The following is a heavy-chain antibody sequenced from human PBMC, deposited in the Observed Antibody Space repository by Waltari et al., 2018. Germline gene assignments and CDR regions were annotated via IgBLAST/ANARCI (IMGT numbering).Heavy chain of an antibody. J-gene: IGHJ2*01. CDR1: GFTFSSYD. CDR2: IGTAGDT. D-gene: IGHD6-13*01. CDR3: ARYYSSSWYFDL. Sequence: EVQLVESGGGLVQPGGSLRLSCAASGFTFSSYDMHWVRQATGKGLEWVSAIGTAGDTYYPGSVKGRFTISRENAKNSLYLQMNSLRAGDTAVYYCARYYSSSWYFDLWGRGTLVTVSS. V-gene: IGHV3-13*01.